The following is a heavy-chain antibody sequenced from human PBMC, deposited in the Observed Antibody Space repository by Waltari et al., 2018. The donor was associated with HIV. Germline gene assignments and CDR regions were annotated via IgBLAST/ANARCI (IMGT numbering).Heavy chain of an antibody. CDR2: IYYSGST. D-gene: IGHD3-22*01. J-gene: IGHJ4*02. CDR3: VRPVPYDSSGYYYFDY. CDR1: GGSISSSSYY. V-gene: IGHV4-39*01. Sequence: QLQLQESGPGLVKPSETLSLTCTVSGGSISSSSYYWGWIRQPPGKGLEWIGSIYYSGSTYSNPSLKSRFTISVDTSKNQFSLKLSSVTAADTAVYYCVRPVPYDSSGYYYFDYWGQGTLVTVSS.